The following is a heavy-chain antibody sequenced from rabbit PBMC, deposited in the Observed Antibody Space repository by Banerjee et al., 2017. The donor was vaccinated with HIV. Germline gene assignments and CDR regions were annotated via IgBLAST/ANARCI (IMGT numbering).Heavy chain of an antibody. J-gene: IGHJ5*01. Sequence: QEQLEESGGDLVKPEGSLTLTCKASGFSFSSTYYICWVRQAPGKGLEWIGTIYPGFAIRNYADFVKGRFTISSDNAQNTVFLQMTSLTASDTATYFCARDQYAGYGVYGYDWLDLWGPGTLVTVS. CDR1: GFSFSSTYY. CDR3: ARDQYAGYGVYGYDWLDL. CDR2: IYPGFAIR. D-gene: IGHD7-1*01. V-gene: IGHV1S45*01.